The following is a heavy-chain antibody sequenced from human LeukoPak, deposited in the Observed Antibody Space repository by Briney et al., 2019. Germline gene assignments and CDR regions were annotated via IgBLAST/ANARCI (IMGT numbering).Heavy chain of an antibody. CDR1: GGSVTDYY. CDR3: ARGVWFGSAFDI. J-gene: IGHJ3*02. D-gene: IGHD3-10*01. Sequence: ASETLSLTCTVSGGSVTDYYWSWIRQSPGKGLEWIGYIYYTGTSYNPSLKSRVTISVDTSKNQFSLKLSFVTAADTAVYYCARGVWFGSAFDIWGQGTMVTVSS. V-gene: IGHV4-59*08. CDR2: IYYTGT.